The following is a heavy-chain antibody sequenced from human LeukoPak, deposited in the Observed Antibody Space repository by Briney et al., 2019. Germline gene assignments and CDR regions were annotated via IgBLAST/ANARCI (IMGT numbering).Heavy chain of an antibody. J-gene: IGHJ4*02. CDR2: IYSGGDT. D-gene: IGHD6-19*01. Sequence: TGGSLRLSCAASGFTVSSDYMSWVRQAPGKGLEWVSIIYSGGDTYYADSVKGRFTISRDNSKNTLYLQMNSLRAEDTAVYYCAREDIAVAADYWGQGTLVTVSS. CDR3: AREDIAVAADY. CDR1: GFTVSSDY. V-gene: IGHV3-66*02.